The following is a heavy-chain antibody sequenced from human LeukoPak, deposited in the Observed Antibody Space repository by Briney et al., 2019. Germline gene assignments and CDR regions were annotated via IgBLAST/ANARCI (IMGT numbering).Heavy chain of an antibody. V-gene: IGHV3-9*01. J-gene: IGHJ5*02. CDR3: AKGRDKYQLLSKNWFDP. CDR2: ISWNSGSI. Sequence: GRSLELSCAASGFTFDDYAMHWVRQAPGKGLEWVSGISWNSGSIGYADSVKGRFTISRDNVKNSLYLQMNSLRAEDTALYYCAKGRDKYQLLSKNWFDPWGQGTLVTVSS. CDR1: GFTFDDYA. D-gene: IGHD2-2*01.